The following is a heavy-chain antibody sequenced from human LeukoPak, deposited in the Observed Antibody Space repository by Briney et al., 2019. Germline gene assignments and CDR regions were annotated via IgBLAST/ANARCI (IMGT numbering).Heavy chain of an antibody. Sequence: PGGSLRLSCAAFGFTFSSYAMHWVRQAPGKGLEYVSAISSNGGSTYYANSVKGRFTISRDNSKNTLYLQMGSLRAEDMAVYYCARLYSSGWYTFFDYWGQGTLVTVSS. V-gene: IGHV3-64*01. J-gene: IGHJ4*02. CDR2: ISSNGGST. CDR1: GFTFSSYA. D-gene: IGHD6-19*01. CDR3: ARLYSSGWYTFFDY.